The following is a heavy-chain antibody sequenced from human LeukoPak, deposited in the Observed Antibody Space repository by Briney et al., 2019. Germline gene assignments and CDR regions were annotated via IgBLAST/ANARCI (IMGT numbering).Heavy chain of an antibody. D-gene: IGHD3-10*01. V-gene: IGHV3-30-3*01. CDR1: GFTLSSYA. J-gene: IGHJ6*02. CDR3: ARDTDGELLDYYYGMDV. CDR2: ISYDGSNK. Sequence: GRSLRLSCAASGFTLSSYAMHWVRQAPGKGLEWVAVISYDGSNKYYADSVKGRFTISRDNSKNTLYLQMNSLRAEDTAVYYCARDTDGELLDYYYGMDVWGQGTTVTVSS.